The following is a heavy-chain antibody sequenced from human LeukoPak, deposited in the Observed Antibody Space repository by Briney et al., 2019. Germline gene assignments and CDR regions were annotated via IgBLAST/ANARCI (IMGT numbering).Heavy chain of an antibody. Sequence: ASVKVSCTASGYTFTSYGISWVRQAPGQGLEWMGWISAYNGNTNYAQKLQGRVTMTTGTSTSTAYMELRSLRSDDTAVYYCARVDGDYPQFDPWGQGTLVTVSS. J-gene: IGHJ5*02. CDR2: ISAYNGNT. CDR1: GYTFTSYG. V-gene: IGHV1-18*01. D-gene: IGHD4-17*01. CDR3: ARVDGDYPQFDP.